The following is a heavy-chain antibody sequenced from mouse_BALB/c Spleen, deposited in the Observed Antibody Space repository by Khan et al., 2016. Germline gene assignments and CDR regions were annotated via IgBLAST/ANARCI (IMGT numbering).Heavy chain of an antibody. V-gene: IGHV3-2*02. CDR1: GYSITSDYA. CDR3: DYEGYYAWFSY. CDR2: ITYSGLT. J-gene: IGHJ3*01. Sequence: EVQLQESGPGLVKPSQSLSLTCTVTGYSITSDYAWNWIRQFPGNKLEWMGYITYSGLTNYNPSLKSRISITRDTSKNQFFLQLLSVTTEDTATYHCDYEGYYAWFSYWGQGTLVTISA. D-gene: IGHD2-3*01.